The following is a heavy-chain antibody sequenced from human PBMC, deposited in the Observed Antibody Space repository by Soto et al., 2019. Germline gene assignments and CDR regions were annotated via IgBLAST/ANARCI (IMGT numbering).Heavy chain of an antibody. CDR3: AKDRRGAGVRDYFDY. J-gene: IGHJ4*01. CDR2: ISYDGSNK. D-gene: IGHD3-10*01. CDR1: GFTFSSYG. V-gene: IGHV3-30*18. Sequence: QVQLVESGGGVVQPGKSLRLSCAGSGFTFSSYGMAWVRQAPGKGLEWVAVISYDGSNKYYADSVKGRFTISRDNYQNKPYLLMSSQVADDTAVYYSAKDRRGAGVRDYFDYWGHGTLVTVSS.